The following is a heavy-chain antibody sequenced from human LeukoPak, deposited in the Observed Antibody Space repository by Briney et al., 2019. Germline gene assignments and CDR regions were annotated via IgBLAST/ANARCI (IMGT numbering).Heavy chain of an antibody. D-gene: IGHD4-23*01. J-gene: IGHJ6*03. CDR3: ARDGDTVLTRGYYYYMDV. CDR2: IRYDGSNK. V-gene: IGHV3-30*02. CDR1: GFTFSSYG. Sequence: GGSLRLSCAASGFTFSSYGMHWVRQAPGKGLEWVAFIRYDGSNKYYADSVKGRFTISRDNAKNSLYLQMNSLRAEDTAVYYCARDGDTVLTRGYYYYMDVWGKGTTVTVSS.